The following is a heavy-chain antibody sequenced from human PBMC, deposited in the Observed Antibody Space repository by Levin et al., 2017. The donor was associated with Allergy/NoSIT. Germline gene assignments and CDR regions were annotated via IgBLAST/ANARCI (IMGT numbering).Heavy chain of an antibody. Sequence: SQTLSLTCAVSGGSISSGGYSWSWIRQPPGKGLEWIGYIYHSGSTYYNPSLKSRVTISVDRSKNQFSLKLSSVTAADTAVYYCARGYFKCGGSCYSVWGQGTLVTVSS. J-gene: IGHJ4*02. CDR2: IYHSGST. D-gene: IGHD2-15*01. V-gene: IGHV4-30-2*01. CDR3: ARGYFKCGGSCYSV. CDR1: GGSISSGGYS.